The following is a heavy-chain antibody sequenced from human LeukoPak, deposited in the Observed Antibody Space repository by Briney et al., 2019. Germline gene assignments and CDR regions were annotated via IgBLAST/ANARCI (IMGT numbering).Heavy chain of an antibody. J-gene: IGHJ4*02. D-gene: IGHD2-15*01. Sequence: PGGALRLSCAASGFTFSSYSMNWVRQAPGKGLEWVSSISSSSSYIYYADSVKGRLTISRDNAKNSLYLQMNSLRAEDTAVYYCASRCSGGSCYPQYYFDYWGQGTLVTVSS. V-gene: IGHV3-21*01. CDR1: GFTFSSYS. CDR3: ASRCSGGSCYPQYYFDY. CDR2: ISSSSSYI.